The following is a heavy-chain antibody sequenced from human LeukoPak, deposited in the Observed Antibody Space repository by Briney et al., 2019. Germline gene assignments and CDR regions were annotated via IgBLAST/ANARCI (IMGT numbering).Heavy chain of an antibody. CDR2: MYYHGST. V-gene: IGHV4-39*01. Sequence: SETLSLTCTVSGGSISSSSYYWGWIRQPPGKGLEWIGSMYYHGSTYYNASLKSRVNISVDMSKNQFSLKLSSVTAADTAVYYCASVGYYYYYMDVWGKGTTVTISS. CDR1: GGSISSSSYY. J-gene: IGHJ6*03. D-gene: IGHD3-16*01. CDR3: ASVGYYYYYMDV.